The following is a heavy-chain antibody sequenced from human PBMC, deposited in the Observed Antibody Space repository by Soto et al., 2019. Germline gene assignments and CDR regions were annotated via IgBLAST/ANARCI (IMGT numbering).Heavy chain of an antibody. Sequence: EVQLVESGGGLVQPGGSLRLSCAASGFTFNSYYMTWVRQAPGKGLEWVANIRQDGSDKYYVGSGKGRFTISRDNAKKSLYLQRNTLRPEDTAVYYGAGERGGPTTSAFDIWGQGTMVTVSS. D-gene: IGHD1-26*01. V-gene: IGHV3-7*04. CDR3: AGERGGPTTSAFDI. CDR1: GFTFNSYY. J-gene: IGHJ3*02. CDR2: IRQDGSDK.